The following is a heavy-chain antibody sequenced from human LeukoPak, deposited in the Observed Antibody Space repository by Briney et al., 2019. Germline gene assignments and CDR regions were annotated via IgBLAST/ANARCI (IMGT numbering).Heavy chain of an antibody. D-gene: IGHD5-12*01. J-gene: IGHJ6*02. V-gene: IGHV1-2*04. CDR3: ARTSRGYDSSGMDV. CDR2: INPNSGGT. Sequence: ASVKASCKASGYTFTGYYMHWVRQAPGQGLEWMGWINPNSGGTNYAQKFQGWVTMTRDTSISTAYMELSRLRSDDTAVYYCARTSRGYDSSGMDVWGQGTTVTVSS. CDR1: GYTFTGYY.